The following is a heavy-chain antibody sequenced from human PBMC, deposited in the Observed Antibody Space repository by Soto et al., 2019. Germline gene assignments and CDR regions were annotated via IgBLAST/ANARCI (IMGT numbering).Heavy chain of an antibody. V-gene: IGHV4-59*08. D-gene: IGHD4-17*01. CDR3: ARHDTLHGNFDY. Sequence: QVQLQESGPGLVKPSETLSLTCTVSGGSISSYYWSWIRQPPGKGLEWIGYIYYSVSTNYNPSLTSRLTISVHTSKNHFSLNLSSLTAADTAVYYCARHDTLHGNFDYCCQGSLVTVSS. CDR1: GGSISSYY. CDR2: IYYSVST. J-gene: IGHJ4*02.